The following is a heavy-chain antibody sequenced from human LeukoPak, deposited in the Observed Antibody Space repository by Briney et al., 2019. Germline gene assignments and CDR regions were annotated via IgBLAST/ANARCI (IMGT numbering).Heavy chain of an antibody. D-gene: IGHD2/OR15-2a*01. Sequence: GGSLRLSCTASGFSFRTYNLHWVRQAPGKGLEWVAVISYNGGYIHYEDSVKGRSTISRDNSKSTLFLQMDSLRVEDTALYYCAKRGEVSTYYYFESWGQGALVTVSS. CDR2: ISYNGGYI. CDR3: AKRGEVSTYYYFES. J-gene: IGHJ4*02. CDR1: GFSFRTYN. V-gene: IGHV3-33*06.